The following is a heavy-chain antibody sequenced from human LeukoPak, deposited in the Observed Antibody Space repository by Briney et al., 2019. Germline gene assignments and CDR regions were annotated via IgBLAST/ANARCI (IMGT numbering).Heavy chain of an antibody. D-gene: IGHD6-19*01. CDR3: ARDLIGIAVASGKPYYFDY. CDR1: GYTFTSYG. Sequence: ASVKVSCKASGYTFTSYGISWVRQAPGQGLEWMGWISAYNGNTNYAQKLQGRVTMATDTSTSTAYVELRSLRSDDTAVYYCARDLIGIAVASGKPYYFDYWGQGTLVTVSS. V-gene: IGHV1-18*01. CDR2: ISAYNGNT. J-gene: IGHJ4*02.